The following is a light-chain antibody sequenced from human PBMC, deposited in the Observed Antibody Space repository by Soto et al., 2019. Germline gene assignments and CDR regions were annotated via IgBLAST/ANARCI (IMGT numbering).Light chain of an antibody. V-gene: IGKV3-15*01. CDR3: QQYGNSPPEFT. CDR2: GAS. CDR1: QSVSSN. J-gene: IGKJ3*01. Sequence: EIVMTQSPATLSASPGERATLSCRASQSVSSNLAWYQQKPGQAPRLLMYGASMRATGIPARFSGSGSGTEFTLTISSLQSEDFAVYYCQQYGNSPPEFTFGPGTKVDSK.